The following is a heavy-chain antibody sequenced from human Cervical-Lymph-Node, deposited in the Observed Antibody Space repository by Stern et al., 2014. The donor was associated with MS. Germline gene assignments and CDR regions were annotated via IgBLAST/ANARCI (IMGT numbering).Heavy chain of an antibody. V-gene: IGHV1-69*01. CDR3: ATPSTVTVGGMDV. J-gene: IGHJ6*02. D-gene: IGHD4-17*01. CDR2: SIPIVGTP. Sequence: VQLVQSGAEVKKPGSSVKVSCKASGGTFSTQAINWVRQAPGQGLEWVGGSIPIVGTPNYAHQGQDRVTITTDESTSTAYMDLSSLRSEDTAVYYCATPSTVTVGGMDVWGQGTTVTVSS. CDR1: GGTFSTQA.